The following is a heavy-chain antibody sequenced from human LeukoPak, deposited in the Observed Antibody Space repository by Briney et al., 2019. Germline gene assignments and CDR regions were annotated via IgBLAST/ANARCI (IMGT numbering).Heavy chain of an antibody. V-gene: IGHV1-18*01. J-gene: IGHJ3*02. CDR3: ARVVGGSPENKRSDAFDI. Sequence: GESLKISCKGSGYTFTSYGISWVRQAPGQGLEWMGWISAYNGNTNYAQKLQGRVTMTTDTSTSTAYMELRSLRSDDTAVYYCARVVGGSPENKRSDAFDIWGQGTMVTVSS. CDR1: GYTFTSYG. D-gene: IGHD1-26*01. CDR2: ISAYNGNT.